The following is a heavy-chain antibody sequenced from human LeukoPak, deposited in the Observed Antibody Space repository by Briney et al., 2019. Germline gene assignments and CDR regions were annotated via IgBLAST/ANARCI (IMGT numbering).Heavy chain of an antibody. CDR3: ASGVNYFDY. CDR2: ISSRSSYI. CDR1: GFTFSSYN. V-gene: IGHV3-21*01. Sequence: GGSLGLSCAASGFTFSSYNMKWVRQAPRKGLEWVSSISSRSSYIFYADSVKGRFTISRDNAKKSLYLQMNSLRAEDTAVYYCASGVNYFDYWGQGTLVTVSS. D-gene: IGHD3-3*01. J-gene: IGHJ4*02.